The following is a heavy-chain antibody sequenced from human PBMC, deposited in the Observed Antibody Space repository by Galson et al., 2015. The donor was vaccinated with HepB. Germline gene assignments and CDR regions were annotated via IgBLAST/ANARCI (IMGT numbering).Heavy chain of an antibody. J-gene: IGHJ6*03. D-gene: IGHD6-19*01. V-gene: IGHV1-8*01. CDR3: ARGPKYSSDSGYYYYYMDV. CDR2: MNPNSGNT. CDR1: GYTFTSYD. Sequence: SVKVSCKASGYTFTSYDINWVRQATGQGLEWMGWMNPNSGNTGYAQKFQGRVTMTRNTSISTAYMELSSLRSEDTAVYYCARGPKYSSDSGYYYYYMDVWGKGTTVTVSS.